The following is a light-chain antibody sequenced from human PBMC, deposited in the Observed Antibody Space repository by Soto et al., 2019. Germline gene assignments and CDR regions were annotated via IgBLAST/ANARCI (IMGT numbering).Light chain of an antibody. Sequence: QSALTQPASVSGSPGQSITISCTGTSSDVGGYNYVSWYQQHPGKAPKLMISNVGDRPSGVSNRFSGSKSGNTASLTISGLQTEDEAAYYCSSYTTSSTVVFGGGTQLTVL. CDR1: SSDVGGYNY. J-gene: IGLJ3*02. CDR3: SSYTTSSTVV. V-gene: IGLV2-14*03. CDR2: NVG.